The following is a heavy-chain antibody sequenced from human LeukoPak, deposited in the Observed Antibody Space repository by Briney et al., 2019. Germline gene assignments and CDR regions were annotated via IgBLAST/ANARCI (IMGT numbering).Heavy chain of an antibody. D-gene: IGHD1-14*01. J-gene: IGHJ4*02. CDR1: GFTFSGYA. CDR2: ISIGGSFT. V-gene: IGHV3-23*01. CDR3: AELHSATITADFDH. Sequence: PGGSLRLSCDASGFTFSGYAMSWVRQAPGKGLEWVSGISIGGSFTDYADSVRGRFTISRDNSKNTLSLQMSNLRAEDTAIYYCAELHSATITADFDHWGQGTLVTVSS.